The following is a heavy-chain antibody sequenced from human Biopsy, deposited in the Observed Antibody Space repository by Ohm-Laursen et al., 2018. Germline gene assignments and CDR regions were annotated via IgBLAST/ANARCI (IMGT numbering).Heavy chain of an antibody. CDR2: TYFTGRT. J-gene: IGHJ2*01. Sequence: TLSLTWPVSGGPIDSHYWSWIRQPPGKALEWIGYTYFTGRTSYNPSLKSRVTMSVNTSKKQFSLRLSSVTAADTAVYYCASAGYNPDWNFDLWGRGTRVTVSS. CDR1: GGPIDSHY. D-gene: IGHD5-24*01. V-gene: IGHV4-59*11. CDR3: ASAGYNPDWNFDL.